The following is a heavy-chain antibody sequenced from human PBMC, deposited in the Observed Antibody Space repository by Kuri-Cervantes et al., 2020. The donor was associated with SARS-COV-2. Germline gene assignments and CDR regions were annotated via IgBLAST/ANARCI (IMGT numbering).Heavy chain of an antibody. CDR1: GFTFSSYS. J-gene: IGHJ4*02. V-gene: IGHV3-21*01. CDR2: ISSSSSYI. D-gene: IGHD1-14*01. Sequence: GESLKISCAASGFTFSSYSMNWVRQAPGKGLEWVSSISSSSSYIYYADSVKGRFTISRDNAKNSLYLQMNSLRAEDTAVYYCARAVVPREPIDYWGQGTLVTVSS. CDR3: ARAVVPREPIDY.